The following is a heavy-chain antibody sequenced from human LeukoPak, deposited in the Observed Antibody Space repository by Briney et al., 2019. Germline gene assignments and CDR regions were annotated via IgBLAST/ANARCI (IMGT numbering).Heavy chain of an antibody. CDR3: ARGPYYFGS. V-gene: IGHV4-39*07. CDR2: MYYDGSS. CDR1: GGSINSGTFY. J-gene: IGHJ4*02. Sequence: NPSETLSHARTVSGGSINSGTFYWGWIPQPPGQGVEWIGSMYYDGSSYYNPSLKSRVTISIDTSKNQVSLKLSSVTAADTAVYYCARGPYYFGSWGPGTLVTVSS.